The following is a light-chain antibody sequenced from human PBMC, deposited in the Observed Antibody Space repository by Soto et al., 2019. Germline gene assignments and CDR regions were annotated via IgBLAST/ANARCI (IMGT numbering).Light chain of an antibody. CDR2: RNN. J-gene: IGLJ2*01. CDR3: AAWDDSLSGVV. V-gene: IGLV1-47*01. CDR1: SSNIGSNY. Sequence: QTVVTQPPSASGTPGQRVTISCSGSSSNIGSNYVYWYQQLPGTAPKVLIYRNNQRPSGVPDRFSGSKSGTSASLAISGLRSEDEGDYYCAAWDDSLSGVVFGGGTQLTVL.